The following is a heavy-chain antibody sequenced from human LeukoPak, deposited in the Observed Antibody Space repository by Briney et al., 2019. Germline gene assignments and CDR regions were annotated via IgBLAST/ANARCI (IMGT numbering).Heavy chain of an antibody. V-gene: IGHV5-51*01. CDR2: IYPGDSDT. CDR1: GYSFTTYW. Sequence: GESLKISCKGSGYSFTTYWIGWVRQMPGKGLEWMGIIYPGDSDTRYSPSFEGQVTISADKSISTAYLQWSSLKASDTAMYYCARAGRGYSFGSDYWGQGTLVTVSS. CDR3: ARAGRGYSFGSDY. J-gene: IGHJ4*02. D-gene: IGHD5-18*01.